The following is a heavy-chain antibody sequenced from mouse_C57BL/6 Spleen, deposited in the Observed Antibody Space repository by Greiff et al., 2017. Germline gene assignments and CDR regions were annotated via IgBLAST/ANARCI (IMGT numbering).Heavy chain of an antibody. CDR3: ARDFRYDYDGRADY. Sequence: EVKLVESGGGLVKPGGSLKLSCAASGFTFSSYAMSWVRQTPEKRLEWVATISDGGSYTYYPDNVKGRFTISRDNAKNNLYLQMSHLKSEDTAMYYCARDFRYDYDGRADYWGQGTTLTVSS. CDR2: ISDGGSYT. V-gene: IGHV5-4*01. J-gene: IGHJ2*01. D-gene: IGHD2-4*01. CDR1: GFTFSSYA.